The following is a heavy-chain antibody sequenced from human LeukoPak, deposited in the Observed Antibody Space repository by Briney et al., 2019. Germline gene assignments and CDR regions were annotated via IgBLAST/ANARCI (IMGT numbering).Heavy chain of an antibody. Sequence: NSSETLSLTCTVSGGSISSYYWSWIRQPPGKGLEWIGYIYYSGSTNYNPSLKSRVTISVDTSKNQFSLKLTSVTAADTAVFYGARTTEGGYTYGYVYYYYMDVWGKGTTVTISS. V-gene: IGHV4-59*01. J-gene: IGHJ6*03. CDR1: GGSISSYY. D-gene: IGHD5-18*01. CDR2: IYYSGST. CDR3: ARTTEGGYTYGYVYYYYMDV.